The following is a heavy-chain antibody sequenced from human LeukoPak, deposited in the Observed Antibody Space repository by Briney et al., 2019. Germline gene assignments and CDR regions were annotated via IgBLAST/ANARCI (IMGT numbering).Heavy chain of an antibody. Sequence: GGSLRLSCAASGFTFSRYGMHWVRQTPGKGPEWVAVISYDGSKKYYADSVKGRFTISRDSSDNTLYLQMNSPRAEDTAMYYCARDITGSFSLDYWGQGTLVTVSS. V-gene: IGHV3-30*03. CDR3: ARDITGSFSLDY. CDR2: ISYDGSKK. J-gene: IGHJ4*02. D-gene: IGHD1-20*01. CDR1: GFTFSRYG.